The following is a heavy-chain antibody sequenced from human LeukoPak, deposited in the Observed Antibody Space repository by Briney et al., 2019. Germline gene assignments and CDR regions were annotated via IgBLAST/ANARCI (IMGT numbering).Heavy chain of an antibody. CDR3: ARLIAAAGTRYDY. CDR1: GGSISSYY. CDR2: IYYSGST. J-gene: IGHJ4*02. V-gene: IGHV4-59*08. Sequence: SETLSLTCTVSGGSISSYYWSWIRQPPGKGLEWIGHIYYSGSTNYNPSLKSRVTISVDTSKNQFSLKLSSVTAADTAVYYCARLIAAAGTRYDYWGQGTLVTVSS. D-gene: IGHD6-13*01.